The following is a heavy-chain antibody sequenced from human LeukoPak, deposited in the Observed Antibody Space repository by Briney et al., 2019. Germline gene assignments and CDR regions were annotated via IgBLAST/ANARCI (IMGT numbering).Heavy chain of an antibody. CDR2: ISAYNGNT. J-gene: IGHJ4*02. D-gene: IGHD3-3*01. CDR3: AREEGTIFGVSSIDY. Sequence: GASVKVSCKASGYTFTSYGISWLRQAPGQGLEWMGWISAYNGNTNYAQKLQGRVTMTTDTSTSTAYMELRSLRSDDTAVYYCAREEGTIFGVSSIDYWGQGTLVTVSS. CDR1: GYTFTSYG. V-gene: IGHV1-18*01.